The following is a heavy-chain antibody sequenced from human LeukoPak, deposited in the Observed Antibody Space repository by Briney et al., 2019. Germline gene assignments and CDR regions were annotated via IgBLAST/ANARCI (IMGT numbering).Heavy chain of an antibody. D-gene: IGHD3-22*01. V-gene: IGHV3-66*03. CDR1: GLTVSTNY. CDR3: ARVADYYDSSGSIDY. Sequence: GGSLRLSCAVSGLTVSTNYMNWVRQAPRQGLEWVSVVYSCGITNYADSVKGRFTISRDISNNTVYLQMNSLRAEETAVYYCARVADYYDSSGSIDYWGQGTLVTVSS. CDR2: VYSCGIT. J-gene: IGHJ4*02.